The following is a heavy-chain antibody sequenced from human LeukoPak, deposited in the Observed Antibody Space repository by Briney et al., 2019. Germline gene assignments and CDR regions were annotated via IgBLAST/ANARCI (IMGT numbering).Heavy chain of an antibody. V-gene: IGHV4-59*01. CDR3: ARSRVYYYDSSGYPPVDAFDI. D-gene: IGHD3-22*01. Sequence: SETLSLTGTVSGGSISSYYWSWIRQPPGKGLEWIGYIYYSGSTNYNPSLKSRVTISVDTSKNQFSLKLSSVTAADTAVYYCARSRVYYYDSSGYPPVDAFDIWGQGTMVTVSS. J-gene: IGHJ3*02. CDR2: IYYSGST. CDR1: GGSISSYY.